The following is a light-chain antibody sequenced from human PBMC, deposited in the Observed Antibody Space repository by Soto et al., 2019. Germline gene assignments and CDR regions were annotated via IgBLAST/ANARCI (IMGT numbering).Light chain of an antibody. J-gene: IGKJ2*01. CDR1: ESVTSMY. Sequence: EVVLTQSPGTLSLSPGERVTLSCRASESVTSMYVAWYLQKPGQAPRLLIYGGFRRATGAPDRFSGSGSGTDFTLTISRLEPEDFAVYYCQHYSRSHYTFGQGTKLELK. CDR2: GGF. V-gene: IGKV3-20*01. CDR3: QHYSRSHYT.